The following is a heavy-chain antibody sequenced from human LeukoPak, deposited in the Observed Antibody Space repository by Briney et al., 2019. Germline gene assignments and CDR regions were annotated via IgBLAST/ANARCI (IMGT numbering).Heavy chain of an antibody. CDR1: GFIFSSYG. CDR3: AKDRGTSWYNAMDV. Sequence: GGSLRLSRAASGFIFSSYGMHWVRQAPGKGLEGVAFPRFDGSSKYYADSVKGRFTISRDNSKNTLYLQMNSLRPEDTAVYYCAKDRGTSWYNAMDVWGQGTTVTVSS. J-gene: IGHJ6*02. V-gene: IGHV3-30*02. D-gene: IGHD3-10*01. CDR2: PRFDGSSK.